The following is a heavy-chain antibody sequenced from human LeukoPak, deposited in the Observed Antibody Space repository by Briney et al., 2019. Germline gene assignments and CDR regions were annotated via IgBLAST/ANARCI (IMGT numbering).Heavy chain of an antibody. J-gene: IGHJ4*02. D-gene: IGHD3-3*01. Sequence: TGGSLRLSCAASGFTFSSYAMSWVRQAPGKGLEWVSAISCSGGSTYYADSVKGRFTISRDNSKNTLYLQMNSLRAEDTAVYYCAKDLDFWSGSQFDYWGQGTLVTVSS. V-gene: IGHV3-23*01. CDR3: AKDLDFWSGSQFDY. CDR2: ISCSGGST. CDR1: GFTFSSYA.